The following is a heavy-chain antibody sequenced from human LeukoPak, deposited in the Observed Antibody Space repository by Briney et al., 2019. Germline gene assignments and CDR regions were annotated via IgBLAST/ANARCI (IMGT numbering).Heavy chain of an antibody. J-gene: IGHJ5*02. CDR2: IYYSGST. D-gene: IGHD6-13*01. CDR1: GGSISSYY. V-gene: IGHV4-59*01. CDR3: ARGYSSSWFDDGVSLNWFDP. Sequence: SETLSLTCTISGGSISSYYWSWIRQPPGKGLEWIGYIYYSGSTNYNPSLKSRVTISVDTSKNQFSLKLSSVTAADTAVYYCARGYSSSWFDDGVSLNWFDPWGQGTLVTVSS.